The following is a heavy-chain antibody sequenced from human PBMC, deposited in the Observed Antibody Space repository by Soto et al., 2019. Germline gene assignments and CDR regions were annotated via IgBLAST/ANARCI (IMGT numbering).Heavy chain of an antibody. V-gene: IGHV3-48*02. D-gene: IGHD6-13*01. Sequence: GGSLRLSCAASGFTFSSYSMNWVRQAPGKGLEWVSYISSSSSTIYYADSVKGRFTISRDNAKNSLYLQMNSLRDEDTAVYYCARGSSSSWYSYYYYGMDVWGQGTTVTVSS. CDR2: ISSSSSTI. J-gene: IGHJ6*02. CDR3: ARGSSSSWYSYYYYGMDV. CDR1: GFTFSSYS.